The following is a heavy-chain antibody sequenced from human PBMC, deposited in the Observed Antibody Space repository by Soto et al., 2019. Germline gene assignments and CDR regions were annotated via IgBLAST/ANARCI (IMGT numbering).Heavy chain of an antibody. CDR2: VHYTGSS. Sequence: QVQLQESGPGLVKPSETLSLTCTVSGDSIDSFFWSWIRQPPGKGLEWIGYVHYTGSSNYSPSLKSRVTILVDTSKNQFSLKLNSVTAADTAVYYCARGVNNWNDGSYFYYHMDVWGNGTTVTVSS. CDR3: ARGVNNWNDGSYFYYHMDV. J-gene: IGHJ6*03. D-gene: IGHD1-20*01. V-gene: IGHV4-59*01. CDR1: GDSIDSFF.